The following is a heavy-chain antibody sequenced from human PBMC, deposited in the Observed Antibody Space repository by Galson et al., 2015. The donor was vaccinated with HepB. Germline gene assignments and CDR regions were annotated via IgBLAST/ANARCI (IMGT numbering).Heavy chain of an antibody. D-gene: IGHD6-19*01. CDR2: IWYDGSNK. CDR1: GFTFSSYG. Sequence: SLRLSCAASGFTFSSYGMHWVRQAPGKGLEWVAVIWYDGSNKYYADSVKGRFTISRDNSKNTLYLQMNSLRAEDTAVYYCARERVSGWYYYYYYYGMDVWGQGTTVTVSS. CDR3: ARERVSGWYYYYYYYGMDV. V-gene: IGHV3-33*01. J-gene: IGHJ6*02.